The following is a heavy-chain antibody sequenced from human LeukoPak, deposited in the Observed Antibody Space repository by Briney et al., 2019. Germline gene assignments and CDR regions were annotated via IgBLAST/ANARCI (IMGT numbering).Heavy chain of an antibody. CDR2: INQSGST. J-gene: IGHJ4*02. Sequence: SETLSLTCAVYGGSFSGYYWSWIRQPPGKGLEWIGEINQSGSTNYNPSLKSRVTLSADTSKNQFSLKLSSVTAADTAVYYCARGSWEVRFDFWGQGPLVTASS. CDR1: GGSFSGYY. CDR3: ARGSWEVRFDF. D-gene: IGHD1-26*01. V-gene: IGHV4-34*01.